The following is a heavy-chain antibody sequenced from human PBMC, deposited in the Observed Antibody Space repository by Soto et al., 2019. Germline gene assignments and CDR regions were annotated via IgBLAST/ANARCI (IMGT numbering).Heavy chain of an antibody. D-gene: IGHD4-17*01. V-gene: IGHV1-8*02. CDR1: GYTFTSYA. Sequence: ASVKVSCKASGYTFTSYAMNWVRQAPGQRLEWMGWINAGNGNTGYAQKFQGRVTMTRNTSISTAYMELSSLRSEDTAVYYCARGPEYGNFDYWGQGTLVTVSS. CDR2: INAGNGNT. CDR3: ARGPEYGNFDY. J-gene: IGHJ4*02.